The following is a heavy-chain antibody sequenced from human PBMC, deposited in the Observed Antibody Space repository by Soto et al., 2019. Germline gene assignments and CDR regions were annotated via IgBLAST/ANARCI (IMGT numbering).Heavy chain of an antibody. J-gene: IGHJ6*03. V-gene: IGHV3-23*01. CDR2: ITGSTGTT. D-gene: IGHD2-2*01. Sequence: EVQVLESGGGSVQPGGSLRLSCAASGFTFSNFAMSWVRHAPGKWLEWVSEITGSTGTTYDADSVKGRFIISRDNSKNTLHLQMNSLRAEDTAVYYCAKDTSSSPYYMDVWGKGTTVIVSS. CDR3: AKDTSSSPYYMDV. CDR1: GFTFSNFA.